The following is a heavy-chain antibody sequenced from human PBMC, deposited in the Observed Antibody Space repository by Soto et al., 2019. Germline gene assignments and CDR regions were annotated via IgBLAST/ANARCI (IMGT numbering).Heavy chain of an antibody. D-gene: IGHD6-13*01. CDR3: TTRSLRQQLIQ. V-gene: IGHV3-73*02. CDR1: GFTFSGSA. Sequence: EVQLMESGGGLVQPGGSLKLSCAASGFTFSGSAMHWVRQASGKGLEWVGRIRSKANSYATAYAASVKGRFTISRDDSKNTAYLQMNSLKTEDTAVYYCTTRSLRQQLIQWGQGTLVTVSS. CDR2: IRSKANSYAT. J-gene: IGHJ4*02.